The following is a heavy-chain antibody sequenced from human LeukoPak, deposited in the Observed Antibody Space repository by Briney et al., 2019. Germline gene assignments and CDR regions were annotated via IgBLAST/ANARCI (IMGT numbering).Heavy chain of an antibody. CDR3: ARISAGRYGMDV. CDR1: GGSVTNGGYY. Sequence: SQTLSLTCTVSGGSVTNGGYYWSWIRQHPEKGLEWIGYVYYTGSTYYNPSLKSRVTISSDTSKNQFSLKVSSVTAADTAVYYCARISAGRYGMDVWGQGTTVTVSS. J-gene: IGHJ6*02. D-gene: IGHD6-6*01. CDR2: VYYTGST. V-gene: IGHV4-31*03.